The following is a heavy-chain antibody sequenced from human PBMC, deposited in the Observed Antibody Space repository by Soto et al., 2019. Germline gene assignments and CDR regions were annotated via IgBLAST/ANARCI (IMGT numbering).Heavy chain of an antibody. Sequence: QVQLVESGGGVVQPGRSLRLSCAASGFTFSSYGMHWVRQAPGKGLEWVAVIWYDGSNKYYADSVKGRFTISRDNSKNTLHLQTHRLRAEDTPVYYCARGEYYYGSGKYGMDVWGQGTTVTVSS. CDR3: ARGEYYYGSGKYGMDV. J-gene: IGHJ6*02. D-gene: IGHD3-10*01. V-gene: IGHV3-33*01. CDR1: GFTFSSYG. CDR2: IWYDGSNK.